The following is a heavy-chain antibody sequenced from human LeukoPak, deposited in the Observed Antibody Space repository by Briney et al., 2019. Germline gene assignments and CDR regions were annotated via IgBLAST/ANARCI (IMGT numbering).Heavy chain of an antibody. V-gene: IGHV3-66*01. D-gene: IGHD3-10*01. CDR3: AKGGGSGSYCRYDY. CDR1: EFSVGSNY. J-gene: IGHJ4*02. CDR2: IYSGGST. Sequence: PGGSLRLSCAASEFSVGSNYMTWVRQAPGKGLEWVSLIYSGGSTYYADSVKGRFTVSRDNSKNTLYLQMNSLRAEDTAVYYCAKGGGSGSYCRYDYWGQGTLVTVSS.